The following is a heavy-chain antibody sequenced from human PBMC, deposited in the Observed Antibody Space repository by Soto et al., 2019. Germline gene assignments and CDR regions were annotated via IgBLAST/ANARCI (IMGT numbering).Heavy chain of an antibody. V-gene: IGHV3-30*18. CDR2: ISYDGSNE. CDR3: AKGVAVPDTYFQH. J-gene: IGHJ1*01. D-gene: IGHD6-19*01. CDR1: GFTFSSYG. Sequence: QVQLVESGGGVVQPGRSLRLSCAASGFTFSSYGMHWVRQAPGKRLEWVAVISYDGSNEYYGDSGKGRFTISRDNSKNTLYRQMNSLSAEDTAMYYCAKGVAVPDTYFQHWGQGTLVTVSS.